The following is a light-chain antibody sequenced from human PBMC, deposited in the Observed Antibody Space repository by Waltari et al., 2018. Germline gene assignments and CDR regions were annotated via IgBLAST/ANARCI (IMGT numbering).Light chain of an antibody. CDR1: SSDVGNYDL. CDR3: CSYAGSATFAV. V-gene: IGLV2-23*03. J-gene: IGLJ3*02. Sequence: QSALTPPASVSGSPGQSITISCTGPSSDVGNYDLISWYQQHPNKAPKLTIYEGNKRPSGVSNRFSGSTSGNTASLTISGLQAEDEADYFCCSYAGSATFAVFGGGTKLTVL. CDR2: EGN.